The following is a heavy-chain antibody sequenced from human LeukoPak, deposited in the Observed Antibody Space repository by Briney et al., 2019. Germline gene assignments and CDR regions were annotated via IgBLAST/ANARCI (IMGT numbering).Heavy chain of an antibody. J-gene: IGHJ4*02. CDR2: IYYSGST. V-gene: IGHV4-39*07. CDR1: GGSISSSSYY. CDR3: ARVELRFLEWLPSYFDY. D-gene: IGHD3-3*01. Sequence: PSETLSLTCTVSGGSISSSSYYWGWIRQPPGKGLEWIGSIYYSGSTYYNPSLKSRVTISVDTSKNQFSLKLSSVTAADTAVYYCARVELRFLEWLPSYFDYWGQGTLVTVSS.